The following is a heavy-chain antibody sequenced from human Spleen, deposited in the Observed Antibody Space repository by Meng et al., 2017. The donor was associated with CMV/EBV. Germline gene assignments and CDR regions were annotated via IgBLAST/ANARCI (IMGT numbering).Heavy chain of an antibody. D-gene: IGHD5-24*01. Sequence: RSHAITWVRQDPGQGREWMGGIIPLNGITNYAQKFKGRVSMTADKSTSTAYMELISLTSEDTGMYYCARDQGFGWEMATILFGWFDPWGQGTLVTVSS. CDR1: RSHA. CDR3: ARDQGFGWEMATILFGWFDP. V-gene: IGHV1-69*10. CDR2: IIPLNGIT. J-gene: IGHJ5*02.